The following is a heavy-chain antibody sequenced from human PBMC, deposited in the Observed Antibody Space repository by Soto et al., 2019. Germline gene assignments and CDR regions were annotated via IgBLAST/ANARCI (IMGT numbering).Heavy chain of an antibody. CDR3: ARNFRNGEPPFDY. CDR2: IIPIFGTA. CDR1: GGTFSSYI. D-gene: IGHD3-3*01. Sequence: QVQLVQSGAEVKKPGSSVKVSCKASGGTFSSYIISWVRQAPGQRLEWMGGIIPIFGTANYAQNFQGRVTITADKSTSTAYMELSSLRSEDTAVYYCARNFRNGEPPFDYWGQGTLVTVSS. J-gene: IGHJ4*02. V-gene: IGHV1-69*06.